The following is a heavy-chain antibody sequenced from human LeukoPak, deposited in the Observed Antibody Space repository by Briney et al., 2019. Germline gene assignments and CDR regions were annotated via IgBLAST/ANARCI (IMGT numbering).Heavy chain of an antibody. Sequence: GGSLRLSCAASEFTVSTNYVTWVRQAPGKGLEWVSVIHSDGTTHYADSVKGRFTFSRDGSKNTLYLQMNGLKAEDTAVYYCESWNDPHDYWGQGTLVTVSS. CDR3: ESWNDPHDY. CDR2: IHSDGTT. J-gene: IGHJ4*02. V-gene: IGHV3-66*01. CDR1: EFTVSTNY. D-gene: IGHD1-1*01.